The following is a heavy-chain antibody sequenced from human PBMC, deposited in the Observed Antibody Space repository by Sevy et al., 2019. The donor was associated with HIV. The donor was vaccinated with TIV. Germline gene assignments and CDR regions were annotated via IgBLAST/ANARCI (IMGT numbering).Heavy chain of an antibody. Sequence: GGSLRLSCAASGFTFSSYSMNWVRQAPGKGLEWVSSISSSSSYIYYADSVKGRFTISRDNAKNSLYLQMNSLRAEDTAVYYCARDLGADSIGYYPSFDYWGQGTLVTVSS. D-gene: IGHD3-22*01. J-gene: IGHJ4*02. CDR1: GFTFSSYS. CDR3: ARDLGADSIGYYPSFDY. CDR2: ISSSSSYI. V-gene: IGHV3-21*01.